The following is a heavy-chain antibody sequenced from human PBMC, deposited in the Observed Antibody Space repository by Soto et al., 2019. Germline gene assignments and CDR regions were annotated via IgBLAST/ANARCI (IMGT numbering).Heavy chain of an antibody. CDR3: ARHAILRYRAFWLDP. V-gene: IGHV4-39*01. J-gene: IGHJ5*02. CDR2: IYYSGST. Sequence: PSETLSLTCTVSGGSISSSSYYWGWIRQPPGKGLEWIGSIYYSGSTYYNPSLKSRVTISVDTSKNQFSLKLSSVTAADTAVYYCARHAILRYRAFWLDPWGQGTLVTVSS. D-gene: IGHD3-9*01. CDR1: GGSISSSSYY.